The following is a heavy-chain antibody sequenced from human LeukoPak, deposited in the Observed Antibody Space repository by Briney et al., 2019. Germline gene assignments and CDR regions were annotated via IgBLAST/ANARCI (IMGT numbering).Heavy chain of an antibody. V-gene: IGHV3-23*01. J-gene: IGHJ2*01. CDR1: GFTFSSYA. Sequence: GGSLRLSCAASGFTFSSYAMSWVRQAPGQGLEWVSAISGSGGSTYYADSVKGRFTISRDNSKNTLYLQMNSLRDEDTAVYYCAKVRASCYFDLWGRGTLVTVSS. CDR2: ISGSGGST. CDR3: AKVRASCYFDL.